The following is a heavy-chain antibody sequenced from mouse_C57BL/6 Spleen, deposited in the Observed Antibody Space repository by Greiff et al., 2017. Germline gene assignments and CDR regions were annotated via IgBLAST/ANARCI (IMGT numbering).Heavy chain of an antibody. D-gene: IGHD2-3*01. Sequence: QVQLQQPGAELVKPGASVKLSCKASGYTFTSYWMKWVKQRPGQGLEWIGDSDPYDSCTNYNQKFKGKATLTVDTSSSTAYMQLSSLTSEDSAVYYCARSYDGYYGYFDVWGTGTTVTVSS. CDR2: SDPYDSCT. V-gene: IGHV1-50*01. CDR1: GYTFTSYW. J-gene: IGHJ1*03. CDR3: ARSYDGYYGYFDV.